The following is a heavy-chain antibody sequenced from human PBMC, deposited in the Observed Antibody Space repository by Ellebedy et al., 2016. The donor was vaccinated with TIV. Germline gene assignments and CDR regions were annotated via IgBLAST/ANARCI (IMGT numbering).Heavy chain of an antibody. CDR2: IYYSGST. CDR1: GGSISSSSYY. CDR3: ARHYYYYYMDV. Sequence: SETLSLTXTVSGGSISSSSYYWGWIRQPPGKGLEWIGSIYYSGSTYYNPSLKSRVTISVDTSKNQFSLKLSSVTAADTAVYYCARHYYYYYMDVWGKGTTVTVSS. J-gene: IGHJ6*03. V-gene: IGHV4-39*01.